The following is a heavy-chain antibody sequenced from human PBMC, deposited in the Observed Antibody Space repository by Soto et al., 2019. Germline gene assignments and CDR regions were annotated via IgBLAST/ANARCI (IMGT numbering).Heavy chain of an antibody. Sequence: GGSLRLSCAASGFTFSSYDMHWVRQATGKGLEWVSAIGTAGDTYYPGSVKGRFTISRENAKNSLYLQMNSLRAGDTAVYYCARALAYCGGDCYSDAFDIWGQGTMVTVSS. D-gene: IGHD2-21*02. V-gene: IGHV3-13*04. J-gene: IGHJ3*02. CDR3: ARALAYCGGDCYSDAFDI. CDR1: GFTFSSYD. CDR2: IGTAGDT.